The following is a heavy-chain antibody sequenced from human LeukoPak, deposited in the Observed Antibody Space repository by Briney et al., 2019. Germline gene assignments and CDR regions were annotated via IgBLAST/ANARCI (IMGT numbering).Heavy chain of an antibody. J-gene: IGHJ4*02. CDR3: ARGAAGTHPYFDY. CDR2: INPNSGGT. CDR1: GYTFTGYY. Sequence: ASVKVSCKASGYTFTGYYMHWVRQAPGQGLEWMGWINPNSGGTNYAQRFQGRVTMTRDTYLSTAYMELSSLRSDDTAVYYCARGAAGTHPYFDYWGQGTLVTVSS. V-gene: IGHV1-2*02. D-gene: IGHD6-13*01.